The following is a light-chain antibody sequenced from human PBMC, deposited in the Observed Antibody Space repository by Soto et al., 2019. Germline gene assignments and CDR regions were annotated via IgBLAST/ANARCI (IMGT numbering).Light chain of an antibody. V-gene: IGLV2-14*03. J-gene: IGLJ1*01. Sequence: QSVLTQPASGSGSPGQSITISCTGTISDVGGNKFVSWYQQYPGKAPKLMICDVSNRPSGVSNRFSGSKSGNTASLTISGLHAQDEADYYCSSFTGTYCVFGTGTKVTVL. CDR1: ISDVGGNKF. CDR2: DVS. CDR3: SSFTGTYCV.